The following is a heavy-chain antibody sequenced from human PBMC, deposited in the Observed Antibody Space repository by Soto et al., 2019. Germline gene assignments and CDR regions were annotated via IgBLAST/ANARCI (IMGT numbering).Heavy chain of an antibody. D-gene: IGHD2-2*01. CDR3: ARQEVPAAMYWRGYYYGMDV. V-gene: IGHV4-39*01. CDR2: IYYSGST. Sequence: QLQLQESGPGLVKPSETLSLTCTVSGGSISSSSYYWGWIRQPPGKGLEWIGSIYYSGSTYYNPSIKRRVTMSVDTSKNQFSLKRSSGTAADTAVYYCARQEVPAAMYWRGYYYGMDVWGQGTTVTVSS. CDR1: GGSISSSSYY. J-gene: IGHJ6*02.